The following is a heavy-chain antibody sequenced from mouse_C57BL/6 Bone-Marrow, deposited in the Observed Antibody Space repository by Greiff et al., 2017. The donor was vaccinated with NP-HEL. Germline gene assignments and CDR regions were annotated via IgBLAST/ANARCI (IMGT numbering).Heavy chain of an antibody. CDR3: ARQNFDY. CDR1: GFTFSDYY. V-gene: IGHV5-12*01. Sequence: EVKVEESGGGLVQPGGSLKLSCAASGFTFSDYYMYWVRQTPEKRLEWVAYISNGGGSTYYPDTVKGRFTISRDNAKNTLYLQMSRLKSEATAMYYCARQNFDYWGQGTTLTVSS. J-gene: IGHJ2*01. CDR2: ISNGGGST.